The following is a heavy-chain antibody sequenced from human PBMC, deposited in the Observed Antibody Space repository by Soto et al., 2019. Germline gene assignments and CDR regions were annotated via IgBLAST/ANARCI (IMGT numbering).Heavy chain of an antibody. Sequence: PSETLSLTCNVSGVSITSYYWNWIRQPAGKGPEWIGHIFASGSTYYNPSLRSRVSMSVDTSKNQFSLKVTSATAADTAVYYCAALAPAIFYAMDVWGQGTTVTVSS. CDR1: GVSITSYY. CDR3: AALAPAIFYAMDV. CDR2: IFASGST. J-gene: IGHJ6*02. V-gene: IGHV4-4*07. D-gene: IGHD2-2*01.